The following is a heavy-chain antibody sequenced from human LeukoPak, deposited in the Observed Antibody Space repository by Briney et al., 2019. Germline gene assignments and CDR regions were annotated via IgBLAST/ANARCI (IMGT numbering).Heavy chain of an antibody. D-gene: IGHD2-2*01. CDR1: GFSFSDYY. J-gene: IGHJ4*02. CDR3: VRGCSSTSCYPFDY. V-gene: IGHV3-11*04. CDR2: ISNSDNSI. Sequence: GGSLRLSCAASGFSFSDYYMSWIRQPPGKGLEWVSYISNSDNSIYYADSVKGRFTISRDNARNTLYMQMNTLRAEDTAVYYCVRGCSSTSCYPFDYWGQGTLVTVSS.